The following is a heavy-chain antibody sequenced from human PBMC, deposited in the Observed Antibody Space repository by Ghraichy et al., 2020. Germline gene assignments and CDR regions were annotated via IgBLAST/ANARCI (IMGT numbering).Heavy chain of an antibody. CDR3: GRGGYIYGSNPVDY. CDR2: IKQDGSER. J-gene: IGHJ4*02. V-gene: IGHV3-7*04. D-gene: IGHD5-18*01. CDR1: GFTFNTYY. Sequence: GGSLRLSCAASGFTFNTYYMTWVRQAPGKGLEWVANIKQDGSERYYVDSVKGRFTISRDNAKDSVYLQMSSLRAEDTAVYFCGRGGYIYGSNPVDYWGQGTQVTFSS.